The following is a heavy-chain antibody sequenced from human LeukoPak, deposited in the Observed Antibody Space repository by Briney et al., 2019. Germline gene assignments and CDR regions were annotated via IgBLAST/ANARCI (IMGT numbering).Heavy chain of an antibody. D-gene: IGHD3-10*01. Sequence: PSETLSLTCTVSGGSISTYYWSWLRQPAGQGLEWIGRMYTSGSTKYNPSLKSRVTISVDNSKNQFSLKLTSVTAADTAVYYCARDHYGSGSYKSYFDSWGQGTRVTVSS. CDR3: ARDHYGSGSYKSYFDS. CDR1: GGSISTYY. CDR2: MYTSGST. V-gene: IGHV4-4*07. J-gene: IGHJ4*02.